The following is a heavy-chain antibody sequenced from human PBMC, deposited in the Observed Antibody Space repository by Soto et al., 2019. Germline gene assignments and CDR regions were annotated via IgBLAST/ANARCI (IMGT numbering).Heavy chain of an antibody. CDR3: ARGLDTAMVTNFDY. CDR1: GGSFSGYY. D-gene: IGHD5-18*01. Sequence: KTSETLSLTCAVYGGSFSGYYWSWIRQPPGKGLEWIGEINHSGSTNYNPSLKSRVTISVDTSKNQFSLKLSSVTAADTAVYYCARGLDTAMVTNFDYWGQGTLVTVSS. V-gene: IGHV4-34*01. CDR2: INHSGST. J-gene: IGHJ4*02.